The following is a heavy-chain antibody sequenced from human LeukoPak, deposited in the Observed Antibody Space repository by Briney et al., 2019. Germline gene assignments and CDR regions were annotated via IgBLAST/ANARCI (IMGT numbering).Heavy chain of an antibody. J-gene: IGHJ3*02. CDR3: AREVGVRYFDLADAFDI. Sequence: SETLSLTCAVSGGSISSFYWSWIRQPPGKGLEWIGYIYYSGSANYNPSLKSRVTISVDTSKNQFSLKLSSVTAADTAVYYCAREVGVRYFDLADAFDIWGQGTMVTVSS. D-gene: IGHD3-9*01. V-gene: IGHV4-59*01. CDR1: GGSISSFY. CDR2: IYYSGSA.